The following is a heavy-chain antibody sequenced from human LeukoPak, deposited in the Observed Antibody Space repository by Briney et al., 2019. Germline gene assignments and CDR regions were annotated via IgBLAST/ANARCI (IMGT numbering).Heavy chain of an antibody. J-gene: IGHJ4*02. Sequence: GGSLRLSCAASGFTFSSYGMHWVRQAPGKGLEWVAVIWYDGSNKYYADSVKGRFTISRDNSKNTIYLQMNSLRAEDTALYYCAKAAAAPGFDFWGQGTLVTVSS. D-gene: IGHD6-13*01. CDR3: AKAAAAPGFDF. V-gene: IGHV3-33*06. CDR1: GFTFSSYG. CDR2: IWYDGSNK.